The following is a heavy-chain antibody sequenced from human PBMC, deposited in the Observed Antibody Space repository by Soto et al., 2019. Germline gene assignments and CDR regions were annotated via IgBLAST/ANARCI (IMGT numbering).Heavy chain of an antibody. CDR3: AREFWSSWSRSDSVDI. CDR2: ISSSGTTI. D-gene: IGHD6-13*01. V-gene: IGHV3-11*01. J-gene: IGHJ3*02. CDR1: GFTFSDYY. Sequence: QVQLVESGGGLVKPGGSLRLSCAASGFTFSDYYMSWIRQAPGKGLEWVSSISSSGTTIYYPDSVKGRFTISRDNAKNSLYLQMNSLRADDTAVYSCAREFWSSWSRSDSVDIWGQGTMVTVSS.